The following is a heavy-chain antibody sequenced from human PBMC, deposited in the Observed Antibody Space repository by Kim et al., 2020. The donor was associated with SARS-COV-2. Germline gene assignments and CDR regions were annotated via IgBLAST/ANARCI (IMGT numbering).Heavy chain of an antibody. D-gene: IGHD3-22*01. CDR1: GFTVSSNY. J-gene: IGHJ4*02. Sequence: GGSLRLSCAASGFTVSSNYMSWVRQAPGKGLEWVSVIYSGGSTYYADSVKGRFTISRDNSKNTLYLQMNSLRAEDTAVYYCARKRYYDSSGYSDYWGQGTLVTVSS. V-gene: IGHV3-66*01. CDR3: ARKRYYDSSGYSDY. CDR2: IYSGGST.